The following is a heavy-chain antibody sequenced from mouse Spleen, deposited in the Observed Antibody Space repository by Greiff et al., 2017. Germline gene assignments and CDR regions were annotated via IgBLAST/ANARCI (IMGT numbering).Heavy chain of an antibody. CDR2: IWSGGST. CDR3: ARTTYYGNYYYAMDY. V-gene: IGHV2-2*01. Sequence: VKLVESGPGLVQPSQSLSITCTVSGFSLTSYGVHWVRQSPGKGLEWLGVIWSGGSTDYNAAFISRLSISKDNSKSQVFFKMNSLQADDTAIYYCARTTYYGNYYYAMDYWGQGTSVTVSS. J-gene: IGHJ4*01. D-gene: IGHD2-10*01. CDR1: GFSLTSYG.